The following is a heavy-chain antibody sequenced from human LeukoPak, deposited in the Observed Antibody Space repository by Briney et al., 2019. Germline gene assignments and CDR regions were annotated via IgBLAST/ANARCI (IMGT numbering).Heavy chain of an antibody. Sequence: PSETLSLTCTVSGGSISSYYWSWIRQPAGKGLEWIGRIYTSGGTNYNPSLKSRVTMSVDTSKNQFSLKLTSVTAADTAVYYCARHSIDVSPLVATLTWFDPWGQGTLVTVSS. J-gene: IGHJ5*02. CDR3: ARHSIDVSPLVATLTWFDP. CDR1: GGSISSYY. V-gene: IGHV4-4*07. CDR2: IYTSGGT. D-gene: IGHD1-26*01.